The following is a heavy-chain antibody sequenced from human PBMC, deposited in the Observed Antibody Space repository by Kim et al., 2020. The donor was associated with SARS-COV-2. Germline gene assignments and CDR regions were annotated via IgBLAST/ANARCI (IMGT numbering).Heavy chain of an antibody. CDR3: AKTPGGYTYGRFYFDS. D-gene: IGHD5-18*01. Sequence: DSVKGRLTIFRDNTKDTFYLQMNSLRAEDTAVYYCAKTPGGYTYGRFYFDSWGQGTLVTVSS. V-gene: IGHV3-23*01. J-gene: IGHJ4*02.